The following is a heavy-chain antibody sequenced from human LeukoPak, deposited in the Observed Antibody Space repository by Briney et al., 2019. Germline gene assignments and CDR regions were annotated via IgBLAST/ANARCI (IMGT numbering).Heavy chain of an antibody. D-gene: IGHD6-13*01. CDR2: ISWNSGSI. CDR1: GFTFDDYA. J-gene: IGHJ4*02. CDR3: AKDPVAGSN. V-gene: IGHV3-9*01. Sequence: GGSLSLSCAVSGFTFDDYAMHWVRQAPGKGLEWVSGISWNSGSIGYADSVKGRFTISRDNAKNSLYLQMNSLRAEDTALYYCAKDPVAGSNWGQGTLVTVSS.